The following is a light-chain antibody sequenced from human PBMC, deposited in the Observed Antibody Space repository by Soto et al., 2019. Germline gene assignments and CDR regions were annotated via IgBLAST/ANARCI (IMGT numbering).Light chain of an antibody. Sequence: QSALTQPASLSGSPGQSITISCTGTSSDVGGYNYVSWYQQHPGKAPKLMIYDVSNRPSGVSNRFSGSKSGNTASLTISGLQAEDEADYYWSSYTSSSTYVVFGGGTKVTVL. CDR2: DVS. CDR3: SSYTSSSTYVV. V-gene: IGLV2-14*01. CDR1: SSDVGGYNY. J-gene: IGLJ2*01.